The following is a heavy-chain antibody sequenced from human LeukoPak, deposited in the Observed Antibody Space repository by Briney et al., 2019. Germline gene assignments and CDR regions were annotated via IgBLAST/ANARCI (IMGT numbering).Heavy chain of an antibody. CDR2: IYYSGST. J-gene: IGHJ5*02. CDR1: GFTFSSYA. CDR3: ARQQRIVVVPSWFDP. D-gene: IGHD2-2*01. V-gene: IGHV4-39*01. Sequence: PGGSLRLSCAASGFTFSSYAMSWVRQPPGKGLEWIGSIYYSGSTYYNPSLKSRVTISVDTSKNQFSLKLSSVAAADTAVYYCARQQRIVVVPSWFDPWGQGTLVTVSS.